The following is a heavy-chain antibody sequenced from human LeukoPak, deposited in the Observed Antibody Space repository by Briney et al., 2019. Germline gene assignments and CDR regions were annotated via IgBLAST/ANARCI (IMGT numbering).Heavy chain of an antibody. CDR1: GGSISSSSYY. CDR3: AKGSSGYFFDL. Sequence: ETLSLTCTVSGGSISSSSYYWGWIRQPPGKGLEWVSAISNDGGGTNYADFVKGRFTISRDNSKSTLFLQMNSLRAEDTALYYCAKGSSGYFFDLWGQGTLVTVSS. V-gene: IGHV3-23*01. J-gene: IGHJ4*02. CDR2: ISNDGGGT. D-gene: IGHD3-22*01.